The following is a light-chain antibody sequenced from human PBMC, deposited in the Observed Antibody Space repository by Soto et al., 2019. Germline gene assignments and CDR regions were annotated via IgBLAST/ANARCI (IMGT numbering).Light chain of an antibody. CDR1: QGISNY. CDR3: QQTYSAPRT. J-gene: IGKJ1*01. V-gene: IGKV1-39*01. Sequence: DIQMTQSPSSLSASVGDRVTITCRASQGISNYLNWYQEKPGKAPRLLIYAASSLQSGVPPRFSGGGSGTDFTLAISSLQPGDFASYYCQQTYSAPRTFGQGTKVEIK. CDR2: AAS.